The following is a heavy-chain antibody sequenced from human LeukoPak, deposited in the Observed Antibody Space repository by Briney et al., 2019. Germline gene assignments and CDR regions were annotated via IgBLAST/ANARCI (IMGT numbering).Heavy chain of an antibody. CDR3: ARCGTIFGVVHPDYYYYYMDV. J-gene: IGHJ6*03. CDR2: ISYDGSNK. CDR1: GFTFSSYG. Sequence: GGSLRLSCAASGFTFSSYGMHWVRQAPGKGLEWVAVISYDGSNKYYADSVKGRFTISRDNAKNSLYLQMNSLRAEDTAVYYCARCGTIFGVVHPDYYYYYMDVWGKGTTVTVSS. D-gene: IGHD3-3*01. V-gene: IGHV3-30*03.